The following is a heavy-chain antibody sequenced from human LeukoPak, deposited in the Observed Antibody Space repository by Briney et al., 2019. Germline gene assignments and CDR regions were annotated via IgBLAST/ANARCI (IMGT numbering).Heavy chain of an antibody. CDR2: IYTGGNT. J-gene: IGHJ4*02. Sequence: GGSLRLSCAASGFTVSTTYMSWVRQAPGKGLEWVSLIYTGGNTYYADSVKGRFTTSRDNAKNSLYLQMNSLRAEDTALYYCARDDSSYDYWGQGTLVTVSS. D-gene: IGHD4-11*01. V-gene: IGHV3-66*01. CDR1: GFTVSTTY. CDR3: ARDDSSYDY.